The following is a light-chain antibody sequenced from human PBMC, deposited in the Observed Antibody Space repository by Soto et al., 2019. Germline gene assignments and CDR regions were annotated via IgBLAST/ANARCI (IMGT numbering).Light chain of an antibody. CDR3: QQYETFSGT. CDR1: ETVNSW. Sequence: DIQMTQSPSTLSASIGDRVTITCRASETVNSWLAWYQQKPGKAPELLIYEASNLQSGVPSRFSGSRSGTEFTLSISDLQPEDFATYYCQQYETFSGTFGQGTKVDIK. CDR2: EAS. J-gene: IGKJ1*01. V-gene: IGKV1-5*03.